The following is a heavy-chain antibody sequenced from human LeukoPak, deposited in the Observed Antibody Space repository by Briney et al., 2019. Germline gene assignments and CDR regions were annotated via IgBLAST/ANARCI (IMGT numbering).Heavy chain of an antibody. Sequence: GGSLRLSCAGSGFTFSSYAMSWVRQAPGKGLEWVSAISGSGGSTYYADSVKGRFTISRDNSKNTLYLQMNSLRAEDTAVYYCAKQEYYDSSAYYYSEYFQHWGQGTLVTVSS. V-gene: IGHV3-23*01. CDR1: GFTFSSYA. J-gene: IGHJ1*01. CDR3: AKQEYYDSSAYYYSEYFQH. CDR2: ISGSGGST. D-gene: IGHD3-22*01.